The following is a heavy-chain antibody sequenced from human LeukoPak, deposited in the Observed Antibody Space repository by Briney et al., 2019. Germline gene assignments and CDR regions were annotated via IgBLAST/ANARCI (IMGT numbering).Heavy chain of an antibody. CDR3: AAVSYYDSSVCCGDHDAFDI. Sequence: SVKVSCKASGFTFTSSAVQWVRQARGQRLEWRGWIVVGSGNTNYAQKFQERVTITRDMSTSTAYMELSSLRSEDTAVYYCAAVSYYDSSVCCGDHDAFDIWGHGTMVTVSS. V-gene: IGHV1-58*01. CDR1: GFTFTSSA. J-gene: IGHJ3*02. D-gene: IGHD3-22*01. CDR2: IVVGSGNT.